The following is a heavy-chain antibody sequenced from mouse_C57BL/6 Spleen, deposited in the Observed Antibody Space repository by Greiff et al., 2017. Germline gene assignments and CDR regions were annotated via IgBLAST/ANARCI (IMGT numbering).Heavy chain of an antibody. V-gene: IGHV1-15*01. CDR1: GYTFTDYE. CDR3: TRYGYDGSWFAY. D-gene: IGHD2-2*01. CDR2: IDPETGGT. J-gene: IGHJ3*01. Sequence: QVQLQQSGAELVRPGASVTLSCKASGYTFTDYEMHWVKQTPVHGLEWIGAIDPETGGTAYNQKFKGKAILTADKSSSTAYMELRSLPSEDSAFYYCTRYGYDGSWFAYWGQGTLVTVSA.